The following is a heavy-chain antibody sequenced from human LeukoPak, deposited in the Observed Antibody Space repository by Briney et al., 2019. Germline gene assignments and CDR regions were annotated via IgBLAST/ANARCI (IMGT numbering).Heavy chain of an antibody. Sequence: GGSLRLSCAASGFTFSSYWMSWVRQAPGKGLEWVANIKQDGSEEYYVDSVKGRFTISRDNAKNSLYLQMNSLRAEDTAVYYCARRRNLYSSSWYPLDYWGQGTLVTVSS. CDR2: IKQDGSEE. CDR3: ARRRNLYSSSWYPLDY. V-gene: IGHV3-7*01. J-gene: IGHJ4*02. CDR1: GFTFSSYW. D-gene: IGHD6-13*01.